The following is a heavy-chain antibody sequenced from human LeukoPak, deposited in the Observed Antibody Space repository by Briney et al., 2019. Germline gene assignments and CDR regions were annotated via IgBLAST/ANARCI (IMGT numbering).Heavy chain of an antibody. V-gene: IGHV4-4*07. CDR1: IGSLNTYF. CDR3: ARGKEMTRTSGYYSFDF. CDR2: VSDTGRA. D-gene: IGHD3-9*01. Sequence: SETLSLTCTVSIGSLNTYFWTWVRQPAGKGLEWIGRVSDTGRAYYNPSLESRVTISLDTSKNQFSLKVTSVTAADTAVYYCARGKEMTRTSGYYSFDFWGQGTLVSVSS. J-gene: IGHJ4*02.